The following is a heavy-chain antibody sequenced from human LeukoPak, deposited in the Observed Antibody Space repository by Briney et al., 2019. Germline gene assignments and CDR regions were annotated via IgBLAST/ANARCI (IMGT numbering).Heavy chain of an antibody. CDR2: IYYSGST. CDR1: GGSISSSSYY. D-gene: IGHD4-17*01. J-gene: IGHJ4*02. V-gene: IGHV4-39*01. CDR3: ARRLYGDYFDY. Sequence: PSETLSLTCTVSGGSISSSSYYWGWIRQPPGKGLEWIGSIYYSGSTYYNPSLKSRVTISVDTSKNQFSLKLSSVTAADTAVYYCARRLYGDYFDYWGQGTLVTVSS.